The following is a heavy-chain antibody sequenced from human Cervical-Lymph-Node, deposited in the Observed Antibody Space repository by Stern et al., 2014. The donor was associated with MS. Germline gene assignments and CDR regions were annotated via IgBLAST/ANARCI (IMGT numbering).Heavy chain of an antibody. V-gene: IGHV5-51*01. D-gene: IGHD6-19*01. CDR3: ARQSSTGWSAFDP. J-gene: IGHJ5*02. CDR1: GYSFTSYW. Sequence: VQLVQSGAEMKKPGESLKISCKASGYSFTSYWIAWVRQMPGKGLEWMGIVYPGDSDTRYNWAFQGQITISAGKSTNTAYLQWNSLQASDSGIYYCARQSSTGWSAFDPWGQGTPVTVSS. CDR2: VYPGDSDT.